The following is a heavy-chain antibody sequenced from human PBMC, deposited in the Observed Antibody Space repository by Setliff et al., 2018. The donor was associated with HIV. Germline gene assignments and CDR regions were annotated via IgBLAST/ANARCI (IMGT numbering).Heavy chain of an antibody. CDR3: ARQRSRAAAVPQWFDP. V-gene: IGHV4-34*01. Sequence: SETLSLTCAVYGGSFSGYYWSWIRQPPGKGLEWIGEINHSGSTNYNPSLKSRVTISVDTSKNQFSLKLSSVTAADTAVYYCARQRSRAAAVPQWFDPWGQGTLVTVSS. CDR2: INHSGST. J-gene: IGHJ5*02. D-gene: IGHD6-13*01. CDR1: GGSFSGYY.